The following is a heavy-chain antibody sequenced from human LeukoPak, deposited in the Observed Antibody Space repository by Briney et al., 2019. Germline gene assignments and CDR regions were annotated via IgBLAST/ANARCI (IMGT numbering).Heavy chain of an antibody. V-gene: IGHV3-30*19. CDR2: ISYDGSNK. D-gene: IGHD3-3*01. CDR1: GFTFSSYG. CDR3: ARDSDAYDFWSGTAGAFDI. J-gene: IGHJ3*02. Sequence: PGGSLRLSCAASGFTFSSYGMHWVRQAPGKGLEWVAVISYDGSNKYYADSVKGRFTISRDNSKNTLYLQMNSLRAEDTAVYYCARDSDAYDFWSGTAGAFDIWGQGTMVTVSS.